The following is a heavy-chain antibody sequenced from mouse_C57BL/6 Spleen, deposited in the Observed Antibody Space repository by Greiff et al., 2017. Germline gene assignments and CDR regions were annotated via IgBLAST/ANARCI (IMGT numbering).Heavy chain of an antibody. CDR1: GYTFTSYW. J-gene: IGHJ4*01. CDR2: IDPSDSET. D-gene: IGHD1-1*01. CDR3: ARGNYGSSPYYYAMDY. V-gene: IGHV1-52*01. Sequence: QVQLQQPGAELVRPGSSVKLSCKASGYTFTSYWMHWVKQRPIPGLEWIGNIDPSDSETHYNQKFKDKATLTVDKSSSTAYMQLSSLTSEDSAVYYCARGNYGSSPYYYAMDYWGQGTSVTVSS.